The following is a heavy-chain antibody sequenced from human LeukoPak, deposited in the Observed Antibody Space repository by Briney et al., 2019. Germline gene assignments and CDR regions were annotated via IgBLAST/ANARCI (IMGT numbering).Heavy chain of an antibody. J-gene: IGHJ6*02. D-gene: IGHD1-26*01. CDR1: GGSINTYY. Sequence: SETLSLTCSVSGGSINTYYWSWIRQPPGKGLEWIGYIFYTGTTNYNPSLKSRVTMSVDTSKNQFSLKLSSVTAADTAVYYCARGENMYYYGMDVWGQGTTVTVSS. V-gene: IGHV4-59*12. CDR3: ARGENMYYYGMDV. CDR2: IFYTGTT.